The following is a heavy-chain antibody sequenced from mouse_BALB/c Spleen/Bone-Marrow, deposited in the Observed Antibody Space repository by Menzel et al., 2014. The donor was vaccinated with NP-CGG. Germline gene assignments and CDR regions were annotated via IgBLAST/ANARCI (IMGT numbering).Heavy chain of an antibody. CDR1: GYTFSSYW. V-gene: IGHV1-9*01. CDR3: AREDGLWYFDV. CDR2: NLPGSGST. D-gene: IGHD1-1*01. J-gene: IGHJ1*01. Sequence: VMLVESGAELMKPGASVKISCKATGYTFSSYWIEWVKRRPGHGLEWIGENLPGSGSTNYNEKFKGKATFTADTSSNTAYMQLSSLTSEDSAVYYCAREDGLWYFDVWGAGTTVTVSS.